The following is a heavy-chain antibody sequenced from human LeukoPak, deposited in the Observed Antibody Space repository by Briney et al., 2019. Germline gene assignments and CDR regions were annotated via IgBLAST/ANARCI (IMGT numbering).Heavy chain of an antibody. CDR1: GYSISSGYY. J-gene: IGHJ4*02. Sequence: SETLSLTCTVSGYSISSGYYWGWIRQPPGKALEWIAGMYQSGSTYYNPSLKSRVTISVDTSKNQFSLKLSSVTAADTAVYYCARANPPFATDFDYWGQGTLVTVSS. CDR2: MYQSGST. CDR3: ARANPPFATDFDY. D-gene: IGHD2-15*01. V-gene: IGHV4-38-2*02.